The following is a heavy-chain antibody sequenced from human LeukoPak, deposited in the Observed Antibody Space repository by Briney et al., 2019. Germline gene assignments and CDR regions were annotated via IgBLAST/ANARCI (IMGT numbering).Heavy chain of an antibody. CDR2: ISGSGGST. Sequence: GGSLRLSCAASGFTFSSYAMSWVRQAPGKGLEWVSAISGSGGSTYYADSVKGRFTISRDNSKNTLYLQMNSLRAEDTAVYYCAKDGRQKGIVVAGTFFDYWGQGTLVTVSS. CDR1: GFTFSSYA. J-gene: IGHJ4*02. V-gene: IGHV3-23*01. CDR3: AKDGRQKGIVVAGTFFDY. D-gene: IGHD6-19*01.